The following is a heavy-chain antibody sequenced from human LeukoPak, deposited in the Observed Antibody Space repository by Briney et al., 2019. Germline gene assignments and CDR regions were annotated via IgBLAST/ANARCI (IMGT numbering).Heavy chain of an antibody. V-gene: IGHV3-23*01. J-gene: IGHJ4*02. CDR3: ARGGWIQIWQTFDY. CDR1: GFTFSSYA. Sequence: GGSLRLSCAASGFTFSSYAMSWVRQAPGKGLEWVSAISGSGGSTYYADSVRGRFTISRDNSKKMLYLQMNSLRAEDMALYYCARGGWIQIWQTFDYWGQGTLVTVSS. CDR2: ISGSGGST. D-gene: IGHD5-18*01.